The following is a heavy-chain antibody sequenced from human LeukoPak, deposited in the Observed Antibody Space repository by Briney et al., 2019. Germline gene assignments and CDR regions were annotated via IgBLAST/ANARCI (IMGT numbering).Heavy chain of an antibody. D-gene: IGHD3-10*01. CDR3: AREPLYGSGSYYLAFEI. Sequence: SETLSLPCTVSGGSINSYYRSWIRQPPGKGLEWIGYIYYSGSTNYNPSLKSRVTISVDTSKNQFSLKLSSVTAADTAVYYCAREPLYGSGSYYLAFEIWGQGRMVTVSS. CDR1: GGSINSYY. CDR2: IYYSGST. J-gene: IGHJ3*02. V-gene: IGHV4-59*01.